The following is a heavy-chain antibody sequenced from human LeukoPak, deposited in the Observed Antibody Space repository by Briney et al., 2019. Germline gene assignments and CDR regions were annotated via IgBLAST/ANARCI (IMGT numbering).Heavy chain of an antibody. CDR2: INPNSGGT. D-gene: IGHD3/OR15-3a*01. Sequence: ASVKVSCKASGYTFTGYYMHWVRQAPGQGLEWMGWINPNSGGTNYAQKFQGRVTMTRNTSISTAYMELSSLRSEDTAVYYCARGYLDDYYMDVWGKGTTVTISS. CDR1: GYTFTGYY. V-gene: IGHV1-2*02. CDR3: ARGYLDDYYMDV. J-gene: IGHJ6*03.